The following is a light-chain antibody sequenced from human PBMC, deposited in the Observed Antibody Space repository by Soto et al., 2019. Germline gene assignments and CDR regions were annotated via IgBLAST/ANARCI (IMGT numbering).Light chain of an antibody. CDR2: GAS. J-gene: IGKJ1*01. V-gene: IGKV3-20*01. Sequence: EIVLTQSPGTLSLSPGEGATLSCRASQSINSFLAWYQQKPGQAPRLLIYGASSRATGIPDRFSGSGSGTDFTLTISRLEPEDFAVYYCQQYGSSPWTFGQGTKVDIK. CDR1: QSINSF. CDR3: QQYGSSPWT.